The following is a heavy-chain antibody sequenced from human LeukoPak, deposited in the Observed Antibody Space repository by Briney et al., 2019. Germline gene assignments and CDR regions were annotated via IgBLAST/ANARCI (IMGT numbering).Heavy chain of an antibody. V-gene: IGHV1-69*05. CDR2: IIPIFGTA. CDR1: GGTFSSYA. CDR3: AGSVVAATQIGFDY. Sequence: GASVKVSCKASGGTFSSYAISWVRQAPGQGLEWMGGIIPIFGTANYAQKFQGRVTTTRDTSASTAYMELSSLRSEDTAVYYCAGSVVAATQIGFDYWGQGTLVTVSS. D-gene: IGHD2-15*01. J-gene: IGHJ4*02.